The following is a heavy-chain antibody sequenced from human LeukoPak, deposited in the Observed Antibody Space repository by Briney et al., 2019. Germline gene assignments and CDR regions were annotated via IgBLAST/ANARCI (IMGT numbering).Heavy chain of an antibody. CDR2: INPNSGGT. J-gene: IGHJ4*02. V-gene: IGHV1-2*04. CDR1: GYTFTGYY. D-gene: IGHD3-10*01. CDR3: ARDGSGSYWYFDY. Sequence: GASVKVSCKASGYTFTGYYMHWVRQAPGQRLEWMGWINPNSGGTNYAQKFQGWVTMTRDTSISTAYMELSRLRSDDTAVYYCARDGSGSYWYFDYWGQGTLVTVSS.